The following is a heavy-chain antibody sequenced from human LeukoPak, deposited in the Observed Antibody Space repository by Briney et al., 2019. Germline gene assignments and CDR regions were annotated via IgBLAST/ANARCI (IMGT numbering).Heavy chain of an antibody. CDR1: GVPISSYY. Sequence: SETLSLTCTVSGVPISSYYWSWLRQPPGKGLEGFGYIYYSGSTNYNPSLKSRVTISVDTSKNQFSLKLSSVTAADTAVYYCARASMITFGGVITYYFDYWGQGTLVTVSS. D-gene: IGHD3-16*02. CDR2: IYYSGST. V-gene: IGHV4-59*01. CDR3: ARASMITFGGVITYYFDY. J-gene: IGHJ4*02.